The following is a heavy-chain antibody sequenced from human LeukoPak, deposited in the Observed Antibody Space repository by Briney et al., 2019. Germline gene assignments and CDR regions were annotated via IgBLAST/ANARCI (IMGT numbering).Heavy chain of an antibody. CDR3: AGSGSSRLFDY. J-gene: IGHJ4*02. CDR1: GGSISSYY. V-gene: IGHV4-4*09. Sequence: PSETLSLTCTASGGSISSYYWSWIRQPPGKGLEWIGYIYTSGSTNYNPSLKSRVTISVDTSKNQFSLKLSSVTAADTAVYYCAGSGSSRLFDYWGQGTLVTVSS. CDR2: IYTSGST. D-gene: IGHD1-26*01.